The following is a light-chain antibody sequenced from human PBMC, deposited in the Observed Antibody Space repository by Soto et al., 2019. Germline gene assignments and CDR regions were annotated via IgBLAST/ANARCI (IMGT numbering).Light chain of an antibody. CDR2: DVS. J-gene: IGLJ3*02. Sequence: QSALTQPPSASGSPGQSVTISCTGTSSDVGAYNFVSWFQQHPGKAPKLMIYDVSKRPSGVPDRFSGSKSDNTASLTVYGLQAEDEGDYYCCSYAGSDKWVFGGGTKVTVL. V-gene: IGLV2-8*01. CDR3: CSYAGSDKWV. CDR1: SSDVGAYNF.